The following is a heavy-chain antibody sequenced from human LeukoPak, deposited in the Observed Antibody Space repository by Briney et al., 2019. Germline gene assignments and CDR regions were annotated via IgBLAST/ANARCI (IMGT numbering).Heavy chain of an antibody. Sequence: GGSLRLSCAASGFTFSSFWMTWVRQAPGMGLEWVANIKQDESEKYYVDSVKGRFTISRDNAQNSLYLQMNSLRVDDTAVYYCASPYASTWSKTFHYWGQGTLVTVSS. V-gene: IGHV3-7*01. CDR2: IKQDESEK. J-gene: IGHJ4*02. CDR3: ASPYASTWSKTFHY. CDR1: GFTFSSFW. D-gene: IGHD6-13*01.